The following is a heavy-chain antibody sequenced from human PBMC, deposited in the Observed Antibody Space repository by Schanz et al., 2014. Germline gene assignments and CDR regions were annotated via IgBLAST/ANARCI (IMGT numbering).Heavy chain of an antibody. CDR3: ARELRLEYYFDY. V-gene: IGHV1-2*06. J-gene: IGHJ4*02. CDR1: GYTYIAYD. D-gene: IGHD4-17*01. CDR2: IGPDSGST. Sequence: QVQLVQSGSELKKPGASVKVSCKASGYTYIAYDMHWVRQAPGQGLEWMGRIGPDSGSTTYAQKFQGRVTMTRDTSISTAYMELSSLRSDDTAVYYCARELRLEYYFDYWGQGTQVTVSS.